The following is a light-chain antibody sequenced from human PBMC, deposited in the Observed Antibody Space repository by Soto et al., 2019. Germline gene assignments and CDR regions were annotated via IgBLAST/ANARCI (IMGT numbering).Light chain of an antibody. J-gene: IGLJ1*01. V-gene: IGLV4-60*02. Sequence: QSVLTQSSSASASLGSSVTLTCTLSSGHSTYVIAWHQQQPGKAPRYLMKLDRSGGYNKGTGVPDRFSGSSSRAARYLTISNLQFEDEADYYCETWDTNTRVFGTGTKLTVL. CDR1: SGHSTYV. CDR2: LDRSGGY. CDR3: ETWDTNTRV.